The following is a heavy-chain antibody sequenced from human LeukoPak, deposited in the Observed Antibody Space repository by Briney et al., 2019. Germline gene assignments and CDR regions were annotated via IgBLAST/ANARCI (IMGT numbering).Heavy chain of an antibody. CDR1: GFTFSTYW. Sequence: GGSLRLSCAASGFTFSTYWMSWVRQAPGKGLEWVSSISSTSGYIGYTDSVKGRFTIFRDNAKNSLYLQMNSLRAEDTAVYYCTRRHCTATQCFSFDSWGQGSLVTVSS. CDR3: TRRHCTATQCFSFDS. J-gene: IGHJ4*02. CDR2: ISSTSGYI. D-gene: IGHD2-15*01. V-gene: IGHV3-21*01.